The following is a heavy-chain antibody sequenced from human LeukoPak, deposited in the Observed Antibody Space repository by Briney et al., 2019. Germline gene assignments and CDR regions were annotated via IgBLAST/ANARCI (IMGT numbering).Heavy chain of an antibody. CDR1: GGSISSYY. D-gene: IGHD1-7*01. J-gene: IGHJ3*02. Sequence: PSETLSLTCTVSGGSISSYYWSWIRQPPGKGLEWIGYIYYSGSTNYNPSLKSRVTISVDTSKNQFSLKLSSVTAADTAVYYCARELTETTDDAFDIWGQGTMVTVSS. CDR3: ARELTETTDDAFDI. CDR2: IYYSGST. V-gene: IGHV4-59*01.